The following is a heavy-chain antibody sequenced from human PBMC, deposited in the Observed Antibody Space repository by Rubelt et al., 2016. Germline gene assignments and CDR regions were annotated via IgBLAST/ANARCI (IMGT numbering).Heavy chain of an antibody. CDR2: INHSGST. J-gene: IGHJ4*02. D-gene: IGHD3-16*01. CDR3: ARVTGGSSDY. Sequence: QVQLQQWGAGLLKPSETLSLTCAVYGGSFSGYYWSWIRQPPGKGLEWIGEINHSGSTNYTLSLKSRVTISVDTSKNQFSLKLSSVTAAETAVYYCARVTGGSSDYWGQGTLVTVSS. CDR1: GGSFSGYY. V-gene: IGHV4-34*01.